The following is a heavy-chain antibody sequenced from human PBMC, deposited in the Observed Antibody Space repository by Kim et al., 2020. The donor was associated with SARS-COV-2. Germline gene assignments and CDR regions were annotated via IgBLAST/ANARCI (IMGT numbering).Heavy chain of an antibody. CDR2: FNLISGGP. CDR3: PDGGYSDTRGSNDAFFI. J-gene: IGHJ3*02. D-gene: IGHD5-18*01. CDR1: GYTFTGYY. Sequence: ASVKVSCKASGYTFTGYYIHWVRQAPGQGLEWMDQFNLISGGPYYEQKFQGRVTLTRATSITTAYMDLRSLSLDEPPAYSCPDGGYSDTRGSNDAFFIWG. V-gene: IGHV1-2*06.